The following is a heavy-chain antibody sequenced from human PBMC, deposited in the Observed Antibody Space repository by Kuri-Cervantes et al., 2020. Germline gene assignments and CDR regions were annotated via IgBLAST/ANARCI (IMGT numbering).Heavy chain of an antibody. CDR3: ARASAARPEVLSFEY. V-gene: IGHV1-18*01. CDR2: ISAYNGNT. J-gene: IGHJ4*02. CDR1: GYIFTSHG. Sequence: ASVKVSCKASGYIFTSHGITWVRQAPGQGLEWMGWISAYNGNTNYALKLQGRVTMTTDTSTNTAYMELRSLTSDYTAVYYCARASAARPEVLSFEYWGQGTLVTVSS. D-gene: IGHD6-6*01.